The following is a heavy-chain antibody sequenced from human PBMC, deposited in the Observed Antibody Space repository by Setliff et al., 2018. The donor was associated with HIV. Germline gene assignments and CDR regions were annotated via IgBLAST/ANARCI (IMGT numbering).Heavy chain of an antibody. CDR3: ARSFPYYYESGGVYAMDV. Sequence: GGSLRLSCAASGFTFEDYGRSWVRQVAGKGLEWVSGISWSGGGTGYAASVKGRFTISRDDAKNSLYLQMSSLRVEDTALYFCARSFPYYYESGGVYAMDVWGLGTTVTVSS. CDR2: ISWSGGGT. CDR1: GFTFEDYG. V-gene: IGHV3-20*04. D-gene: IGHD3-22*01. J-gene: IGHJ6*02.